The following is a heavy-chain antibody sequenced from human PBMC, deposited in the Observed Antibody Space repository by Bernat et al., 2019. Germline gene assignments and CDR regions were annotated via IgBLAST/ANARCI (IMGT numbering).Heavy chain of an antibody. D-gene: IGHD1-1*01. Sequence: QVQLVESGGGVVQPGGSLRLSCAASGFTFSTYGMHWVRQAPGKGLEWVAFIRFDGSNQYYADSVKGRFTVSRDNSKNTLLLQMSRVRPGNTAMYYCARELNGGLEYWGQGTLVSVSS. J-gene: IGHJ4*02. CDR1: GFTFSTYG. CDR2: IRFDGSNQ. CDR3: ARELNGGLEY. V-gene: IGHV3-30*02.